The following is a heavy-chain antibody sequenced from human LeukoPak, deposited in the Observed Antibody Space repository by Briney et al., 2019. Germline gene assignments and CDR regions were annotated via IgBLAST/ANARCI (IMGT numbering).Heavy chain of an antibody. J-gene: IGHJ4*02. Sequence: ASVKVSCKASGYTFTSYDINWVRQATGQGLEWMGWMNPNSGNTDYAQKFQGRVTITRNTSISTAYMELSSLRSEDTAVYYCARGRTRSSTSCLGYWGQGTLVTVSS. CDR3: ARGRTRSSTSCLGY. V-gene: IGHV1-8*03. D-gene: IGHD2-2*01. CDR2: MNPNSGNT. CDR1: GYTFTSYD.